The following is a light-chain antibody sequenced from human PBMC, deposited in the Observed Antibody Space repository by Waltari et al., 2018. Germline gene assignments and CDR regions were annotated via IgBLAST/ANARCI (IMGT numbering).Light chain of an antibody. CDR2: DAS. J-gene: IGKJ1*01. Sequence: ETVLTQSPGTLALSPGERATLSCRASQSIGSSLAWYQHIPGQAPRLLFYDASNRATGIPARVSGSGSGTDFTLTISSLEPEDFAVYYCQQRINWPRTFGQGTKVEIK. V-gene: IGKV3-11*01. CDR3: QQRINWPRT. CDR1: QSIGSS.